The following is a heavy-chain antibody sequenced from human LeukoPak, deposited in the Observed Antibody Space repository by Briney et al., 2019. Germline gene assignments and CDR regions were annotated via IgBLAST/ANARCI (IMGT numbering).Heavy chain of an antibody. CDR3: ARDMDYYDSSGFLDY. D-gene: IGHD3-22*01. V-gene: IGHV3-74*01. Sequence: PGGSLRLSCAASGFIFTNYWMHWVRQAPGKGLVWVSHVNSDGSATRYADSVKGRFTISRDNAMNTLYLQMNSLRAEDTAVYYCARDMDYYDSSGFLDYWGQGTLVTVSS. J-gene: IGHJ4*02. CDR1: GFIFTNYW. CDR2: VNSDGSAT.